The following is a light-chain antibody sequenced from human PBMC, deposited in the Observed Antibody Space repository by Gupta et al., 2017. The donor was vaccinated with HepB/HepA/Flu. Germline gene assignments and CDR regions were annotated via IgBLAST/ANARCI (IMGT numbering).Light chain of an antibody. CDR3: QQRSKWPYT. V-gene: IGKV3-11*01. Sequence: EIVLTQSPATLSLSPGERATLSCRASQSISSYLAWYQQKPGQAPRLVIYDAFNRAAGIPARFSGSGSGTDFTLTISSLEPEDFAVYSCQQRSKWPYTFGPGTNVDIK. J-gene: IGKJ3*01. CDR1: QSISSY. CDR2: DAF.